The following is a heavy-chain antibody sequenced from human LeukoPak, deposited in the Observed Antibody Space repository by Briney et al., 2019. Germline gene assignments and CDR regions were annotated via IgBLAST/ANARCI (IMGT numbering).Heavy chain of an antibody. CDR3: ARGVNGNYGKFDS. CDR2: IGPDGRTT. J-gene: IGHJ4*02. V-gene: IGHV3-74*03. CDR1: GFTLSNYW. Sequence: GGSLRLSCAASGFTLSNYWMHRVRQTPGKGLMWVSRIGPDGRTTTYADSVKGRFTISRDSAKNTLYVQMNSLRAEDTAVYYCARGVNGNYGKFDSWGQGTLVTVSS. D-gene: IGHD4-17*01.